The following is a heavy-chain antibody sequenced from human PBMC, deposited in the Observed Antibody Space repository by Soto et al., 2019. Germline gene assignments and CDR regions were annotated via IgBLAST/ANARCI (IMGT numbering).Heavy chain of an antibody. CDR1: SGSISSFY. D-gene: IGHD3-22*01. V-gene: IGHV4-59*01. Sequence: ASETLSLTCTVSSGSISSFYWSWIRQPPGKGLEWIGYVYSSGSTDYNPSLESRVTISIDTSRNQFSLNLSSATAADTAVYYCATASSSGSSGELDYWGQGTLVTVSS. CDR3: ATASSSGSSGELDY. J-gene: IGHJ4*02. CDR2: VYSSGST.